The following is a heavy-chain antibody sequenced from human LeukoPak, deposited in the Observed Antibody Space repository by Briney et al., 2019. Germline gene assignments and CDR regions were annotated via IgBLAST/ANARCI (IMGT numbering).Heavy chain of an antibody. Sequence: PSETLSLTCTVSGGSISSSSYYWVWIRQPPGKGLEWIGSIYYSGSTYCNPSLKSRVTISVDTSKNQFSLKLSSVTAADTAVYYCARFRYSSSHFDYWGQGTLVTVSS. CDR3: ARFRYSSSHFDY. J-gene: IGHJ4*02. CDR1: GGSISSSSYY. V-gene: IGHV4-39*07. D-gene: IGHD6-6*01. CDR2: IYYSGST.